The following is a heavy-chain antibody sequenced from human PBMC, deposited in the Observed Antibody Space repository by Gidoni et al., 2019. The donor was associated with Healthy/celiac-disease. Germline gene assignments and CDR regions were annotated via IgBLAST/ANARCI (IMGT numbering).Heavy chain of an antibody. J-gene: IGHJ4*02. D-gene: IGHD4-17*01. Sequence: QVQLVESGGGVVQPGRSLRLSCAASGFTFSSYGMHWVRQAPGKGLEWVAVIWYDGSNKYYADSVKGRFTISRDNSKNTLYLQMNSLRAEDTAVYYCARDDDYGGNLDYWGQGTLVTVSS. CDR3: ARDDDYGGNLDY. CDR2: IWYDGSNK. V-gene: IGHV3-33*01. CDR1: GFTFSSYG.